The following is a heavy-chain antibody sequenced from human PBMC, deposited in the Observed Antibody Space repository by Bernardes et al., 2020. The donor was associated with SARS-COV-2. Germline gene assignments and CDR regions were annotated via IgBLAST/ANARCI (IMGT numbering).Heavy chain of an antibody. V-gene: IGHV4-39*01. Sequence: SETLSLTCTVSGASISSSSYYWGWIRQPPGKGLEWIGSIHYRGNTYYNPSLKSRATIFIDTSNNQFSLRLDSVTAADSAVYSCARAIYVIKAGALHYFDFWGQGVPVIVSS. J-gene: IGHJ4*02. CDR2: IHYRGNT. CDR3: ARAIYVIKAGALHYFDF. CDR1: GASISSSSYY. D-gene: IGHD1-26*01.